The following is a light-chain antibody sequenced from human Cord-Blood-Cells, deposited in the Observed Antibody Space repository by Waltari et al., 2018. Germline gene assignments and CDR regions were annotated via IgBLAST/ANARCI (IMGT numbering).Light chain of an antibody. Sequence: EIVLTQSPGTLSLSPGERATLSCRASQSVSSSYLAWYQQKPGQAPRLLIYGASSRATGIPDRFSCSGSGTDFTLTISRLEPEDFAVYYCQQYGSSRGWTFGQGTKVEIK. V-gene: IGKV3-20*01. CDR3: QQYGSSRGWT. CDR1: QSVSSSY. J-gene: IGKJ1*01. CDR2: GAS.